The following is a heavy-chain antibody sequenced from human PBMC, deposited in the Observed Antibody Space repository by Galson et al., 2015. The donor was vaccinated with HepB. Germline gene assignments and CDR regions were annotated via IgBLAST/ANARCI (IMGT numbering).Heavy chain of an antibody. V-gene: IGHV1-46*01. CDR1: GYTYTSYY. CDR3: ARASEGIAAAGRFGY. Sequence: SVKVSCKASGYTYTSYYMHWVRQAPGQGLEWMGIINPSGGSTSYAQKFQGRVTMTRDTSISTAYMELSRLRSDDTAVYYCARASEGIAAAGRFGYWGQGTLVTVSS. CDR2: INPSGGST. D-gene: IGHD6-13*01. J-gene: IGHJ4*02.